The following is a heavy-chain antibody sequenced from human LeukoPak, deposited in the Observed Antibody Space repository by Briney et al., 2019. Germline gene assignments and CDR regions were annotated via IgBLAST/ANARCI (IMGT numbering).Heavy chain of an antibody. Sequence: PGGSLRLSCAASGFTFSSYWMHWVRQAPGKGLVWVSRINTDGSSTTYADSVKGRFTITRDNAKNTLYLQMNSLRAQATAAYYCARESLGCISIWGEGTLFTASS. CDR1: GFTFSSYW. CDR3: ARESLGCISI. V-gene: IGHV3-74*01. CDR2: INTDGSST. J-gene: IGHJ4*02. D-gene: IGHD3-3*02.